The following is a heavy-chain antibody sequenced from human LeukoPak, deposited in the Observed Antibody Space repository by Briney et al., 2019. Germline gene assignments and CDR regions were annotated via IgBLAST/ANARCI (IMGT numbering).Heavy chain of an antibody. J-gene: IGHJ4*02. CDR2: ISWNSGSI. V-gene: IGHV3-9*03. Sequence: PGGSLRLSCGASGFTFDDYAMHWVRQAPGKGREWVSGISWNSGSIGYADSVKGRFTISRDNAKNSLYLQMNSLRAEDMALYYCAKDSSSSGRELNYWGQGTLVTLSS. CDR1: GFTFDDYA. CDR3: AKDSSSSGRELNY. D-gene: IGHD6-6*01.